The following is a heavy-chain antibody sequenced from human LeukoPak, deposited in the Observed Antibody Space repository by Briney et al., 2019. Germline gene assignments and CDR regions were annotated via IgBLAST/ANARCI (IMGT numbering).Heavy chain of an antibody. CDR1: GGSISNYY. D-gene: IGHD2-21*02. CDR3: ARETYCGGDCYSGFEY. J-gene: IGHJ4*02. Sequence: SETLSLTCTVSGGSISNYYWGWIRQPPGKGLEWIGYIYYSGSTNYNPSLKSRVTISVDTSKNQFSLKLSSVTAADTAVYYCARETYCGGDCYSGFEYWGQGTLVTVSS. V-gene: IGHV4-59*01. CDR2: IYYSGST.